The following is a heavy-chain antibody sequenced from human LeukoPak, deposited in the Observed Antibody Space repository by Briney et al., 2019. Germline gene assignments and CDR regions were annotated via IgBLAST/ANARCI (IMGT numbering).Heavy chain of an antibody. D-gene: IGHD4-23*01. J-gene: IGHJ4*02. CDR3: ARHYRGLDY. CDR2: IYNGGST. CDR1: GGSISSYY. V-gene: IGHV4-59*01. Sequence: SETLSLTCTVSGGSISSYYWSWIRQPPGKGLEWVGHIYNGGSTNYNPSLKSRVTMSVDTSKNHFSVKLSSVTAADTAVYYCARHYRGLDYWGQGTLATVSS.